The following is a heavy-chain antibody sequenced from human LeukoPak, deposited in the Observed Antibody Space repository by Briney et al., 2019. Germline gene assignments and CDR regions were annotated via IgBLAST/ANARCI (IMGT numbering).Heavy chain of an antibody. J-gene: IGHJ4*02. CDR2: INPYNGNT. Sequence: GASVKVSCKASGYMFTTYGIAWVRQAPGQGLEWMGWINPYNGNTNYAQMLQDRVTMTTDTSTSTTYMELRSLRSDDTALYYCARGGSGWFSDYWGQGTLVTVSS. D-gene: IGHD6-19*01. CDR3: ARGGSGWFSDY. V-gene: IGHV1-18*01. CDR1: GYMFTTYG.